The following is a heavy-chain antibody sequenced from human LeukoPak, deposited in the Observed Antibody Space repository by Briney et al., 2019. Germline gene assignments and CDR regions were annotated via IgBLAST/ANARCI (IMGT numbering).Heavy chain of an antibody. V-gene: IGHV1-18*01. J-gene: IGHJ6*02. CDR1: GYTFTSYG. CDR2: ISAYNGNA. CDR3: ATEWKDSRYCSGGSCYSAYYYGMDV. Sequence: ASVKVSCKASGYTFTSYGISWVRQAPGQGLEWMGWISAYNGNANYAQKFQGRVTMTEDTSTDTAYMELSSLRSEDTAVYYCATEWKDSRYCSGGSCYSAYYYGMDVWGQGTTVTVSS. D-gene: IGHD2-15*01.